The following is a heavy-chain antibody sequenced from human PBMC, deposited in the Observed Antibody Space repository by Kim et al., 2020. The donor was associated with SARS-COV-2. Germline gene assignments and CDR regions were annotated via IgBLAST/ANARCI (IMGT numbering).Heavy chain of an antibody. D-gene: IGHD3-16*01. J-gene: IGHJ4*02. V-gene: IGHV3-11*01. Sequence: GGSLRLSCAASGMTFNDYYMNWIRQAPGEGLEWLSNIAGDGTITHYAGSVKGRFTISRDNAKNSVYLQMNSLSAEDTAVYYCARGGEFDNWGQGTLVTVSS. CDR2: IAGDGTIT. CDR3: ARGGEFDN. CDR1: GMTFNDYY.